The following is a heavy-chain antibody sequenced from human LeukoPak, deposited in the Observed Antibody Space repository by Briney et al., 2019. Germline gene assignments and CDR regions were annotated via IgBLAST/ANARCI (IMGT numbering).Heavy chain of an antibody. CDR2: IGGTGVRT. CDR3: AGGYMVRGETTYAFDI. D-gene: IGHD3-10*01. Sequence: PGGSLRLSCASSGFTFSSYAMSWVRQAPGKGLEWVSTIGGTGVRTYYADSVKGRFTISRDNSKNTLYLQINSLRAEDTAVYYCAGGYMVRGETTYAFDIWGQGTMVTVSS. J-gene: IGHJ3*02. V-gene: IGHV3-23*01. CDR1: GFTFSSYA.